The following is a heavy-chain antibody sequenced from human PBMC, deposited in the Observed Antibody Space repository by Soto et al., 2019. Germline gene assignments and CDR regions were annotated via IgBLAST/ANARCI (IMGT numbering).Heavy chain of an antibody. CDR1: GFAFSSYA. Sequence: SLRLSCAASGFAFSSYAMSWVRQAPGKGLEWVSAISGSGGSTYYADSVKGRFTISRDNSKNKLYLQMNSLRAEDTAVYYCARGHHFGWFDPWGQGTLVTVS. CDR2: ISGSGGST. D-gene: IGHD3-16*01. V-gene: IGHV3-23*01. CDR3: ARGHHFGWFDP. J-gene: IGHJ5*02.